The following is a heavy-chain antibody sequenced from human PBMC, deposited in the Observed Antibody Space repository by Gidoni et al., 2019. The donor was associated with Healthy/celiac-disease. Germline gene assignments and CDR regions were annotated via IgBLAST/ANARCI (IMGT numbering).Heavy chain of an antibody. Sequence: EVQLVESGGGLVQPGGSLRLSCSASGFTPSSYAMHWVRQAPGKGLEYVSAISSNGGSTSYADSVKGRYIISRDNSKNTLYLQMSSLRTEDTAVYYCVKVSDSGWYYFDYWGQGTLVTVSS. CDR2: ISSNGGST. J-gene: IGHJ4*02. D-gene: IGHD6-19*01. V-gene: IGHV3-64D*06. CDR3: VKVSDSGWYYFDY. CDR1: GFTPSSYA.